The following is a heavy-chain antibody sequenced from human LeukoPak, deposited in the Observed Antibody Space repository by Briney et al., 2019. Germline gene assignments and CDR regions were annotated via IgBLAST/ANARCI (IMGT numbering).Heavy chain of an antibody. CDR3: ARDPHYYDRSGYYYNWFDP. CDR1: GFTFRDY. V-gene: IGHV3-11*01. Sequence: GGTLRLSCAASGFTFRDYMSWIRQAPGKGLEWVSYISSSGSTIYYADSVKGRFTISRDNAKNSLYLQMNSLRAEDTAVYYCARDPHYYDRSGYYYNWFDPWGQGTLVTVSS. CDR2: ISSSGSTI. J-gene: IGHJ5*01. D-gene: IGHD3-22*01.